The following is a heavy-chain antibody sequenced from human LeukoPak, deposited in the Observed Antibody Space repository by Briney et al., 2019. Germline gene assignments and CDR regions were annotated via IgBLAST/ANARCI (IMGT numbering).Heavy chain of an antibody. CDR3: ARVATTYCSGGSCSWVI. CDR2: IIPIFGTA. Sequence: ASVKVSCKASGGTFSSYAISWVRLAPGQGLEWMGGIIPIFGTANYAQKFQGRVTITADESTSTAYMELSSLRSEDTAVYYCARVATTYCSGGSCSWVIWGQGTMVTVSS. V-gene: IGHV1-69*13. CDR1: GGTFSSYA. D-gene: IGHD2-15*01. J-gene: IGHJ3*02.